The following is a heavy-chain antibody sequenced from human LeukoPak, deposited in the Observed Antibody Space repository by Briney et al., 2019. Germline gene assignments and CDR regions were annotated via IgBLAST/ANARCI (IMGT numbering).Heavy chain of an antibody. Sequence: LDTLSLTCAVSGYAMSSSNWWGWIRQPPGKELEWIGYIYYSGNTDYNPSLKSRVTMSIHTSKNQFSLKLTSVSALDTAVYYCTGGGSYYWAPDYWGQGTLVTVSS. CDR2: IYYSGNT. D-gene: IGHD3-10*01. V-gene: IGHV4-28*06. CDR1: GYAMSSSNW. J-gene: IGHJ4*02. CDR3: TGGGSYYWAPDY.